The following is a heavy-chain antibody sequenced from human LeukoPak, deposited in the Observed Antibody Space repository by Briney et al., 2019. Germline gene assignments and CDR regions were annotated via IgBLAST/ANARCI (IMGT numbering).Heavy chain of an antibody. D-gene: IGHD3-22*01. CDR3: AKGWDYYDSSGTFDY. CDR2: ISYDGSNK. Sequence: GGSLRLSCAASGFTFSSYGMHWVRQAPGKGLEWVAVISYDGSNKYYADSVKGRFTISRDNSKNTLYLQMNSLRAEDTAVYYCAKGWDYYDSSGTFDYWGQGTLVTVSS. CDR1: GFTFSSYG. V-gene: IGHV3-30*18. J-gene: IGHJ4*02.